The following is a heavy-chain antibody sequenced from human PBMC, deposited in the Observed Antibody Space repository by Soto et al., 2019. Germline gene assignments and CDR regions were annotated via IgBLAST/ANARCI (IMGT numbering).Heavy chain of an antibody. V-gene: IGHV1-18*01. CDR2: ISAYNGNT. D-gene: IGHD3-22*01. CDR3: AREDYYDSSGTYAFDI. J-gene: IGHJ3*02. CDR1: GYTFTSYG. Sequence: ASVKVSCKASGYTFTSYGISWVRQAPGQGLEWMGWISAYNGNTNYAQKLQGRVTMTTDTSTSTAYMELRSLRSDDTAVYNCAREDYYDSSGTYAFDIWGQGTMVTVSS.